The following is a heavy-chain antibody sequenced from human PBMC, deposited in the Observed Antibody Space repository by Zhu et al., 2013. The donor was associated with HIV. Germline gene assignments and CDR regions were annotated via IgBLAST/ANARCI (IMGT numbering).Heavy chain of an antibody. CDR2: IYSGGST. Sequence: EVQLVESGGGLIQPGGSLRLSCAASGFTVSSNYMSWVRQAPGKGLEWVSVIYSGGSTYYADSVKGRFTISRDNSKNTLYLQMNSLRAEDTAVYYCARVRPDSSGYYYFDYWGQGTLVTVSS. J-gene: IGHJ4*02. CDR3: ARVRPDSSGYYYFDY. D-gene: IGHD3-22*01. CDR1: GFTVSSNY. V-gene: IGHV3-53*01.